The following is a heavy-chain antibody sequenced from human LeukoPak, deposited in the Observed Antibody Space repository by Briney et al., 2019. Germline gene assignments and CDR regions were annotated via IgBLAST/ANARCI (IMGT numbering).Heavy chain of an antibody. V-gene: IGHV4-39*07. CDR3: ACSTILGAFDI. CDR1: GGSISSSSYY. J-gene: IGHJ3*02. D-gene: IGHD3-3*01. Sequence: SETLSLTCTVSGGSISSSSYYWGWIRQPPGKGLEWIGSIYYSGSTYYNPSLKSRVTISVDTSKNQFSLKLSSVTAADTAVYYCACSTILGAFDIWGQGTMVTVSS. CDR2: IYYSGST.